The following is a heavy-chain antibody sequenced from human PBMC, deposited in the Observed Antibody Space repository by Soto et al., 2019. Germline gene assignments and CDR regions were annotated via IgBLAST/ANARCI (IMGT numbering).Heavy chain of an antibody. CDR3: EKAGTAAQGLWFDP. CDR2: TSSDGSNK. Sequence: GRSLRLSCAACGFPFSSYGMHWVRQAPGKGLEWVAVTSSDGSNKYYASTVKGRVTITIHNSQQQLYLQGNSLRAEDPALYYREKAGTAAQGLWFDPWGQGTVVTVPS. J-gene: IGHJ5*02. D-gene: IGHD6-6*01. V-gene: IGHV3-30*18. CDR1: GFPFSSYG.